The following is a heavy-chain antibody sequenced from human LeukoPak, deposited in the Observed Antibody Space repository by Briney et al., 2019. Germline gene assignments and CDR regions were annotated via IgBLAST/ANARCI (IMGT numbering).Heavy chain of an antibody. V-gene: IGHV3-48*01. CDR3: ARGGRDGYNFDC. J-gene: IGHJ4*02. CDR2: ISSSSSTI. CDR1: GFAFSSDT. D-gene: IGHD5-12*01. Sequence: GGSLRLSCAASGFAFSSDTMNWVRQAPGKGLEWGSYISSSSSTIYYADSVKGRFTSPRDNPKNSLHLRMNSLRAEDTAVYYCARGGRDGYNFDCWGQGTLVTVSS.